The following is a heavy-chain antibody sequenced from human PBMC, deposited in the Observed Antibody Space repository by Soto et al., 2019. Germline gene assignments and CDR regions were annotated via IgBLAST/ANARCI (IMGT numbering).Heavy chain of an antibody. CDR3: ARRLGYCSGGTCT. CDR1: GFTVSSNY. V-gene: IGHV3-53*01. J-gene: IGHJ5*02. Sequence: GGSLRLSCAASGFTVSSNYMSWVRQAPGKGLEWVSVIYSGGGTYYADSVKGRFTISRDNSKNTVYLQMNSLRAEDTAVYYCARRLGYCSGGTCTWGQGTLVTVSS. D-gene: IGHD2-15*01. CDR2: IYSGGGT.